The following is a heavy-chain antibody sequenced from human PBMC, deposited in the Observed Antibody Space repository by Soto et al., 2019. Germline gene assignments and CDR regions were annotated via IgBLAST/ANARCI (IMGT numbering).Heavy chain of an antibody. V-gene: IGHV4-59*08. Sequence: PSETLSLTCTVSGGSISSYYWSWIRQPPGKGLDWIWYIYYSGSTNYNPSLKSRVTISVDTSKNQFSLKLSSVTAADTAVYYCARHSSGYDSENIYYYYYMDVWGKGTTVTVSS. CDR1: GGSISSYY. CDR2: IYYSGST. CDR3: ARHSSGYDSENIYYYYYMDV. D-gene: IGHD5-12*01. J-gene: IGHJ6*03.